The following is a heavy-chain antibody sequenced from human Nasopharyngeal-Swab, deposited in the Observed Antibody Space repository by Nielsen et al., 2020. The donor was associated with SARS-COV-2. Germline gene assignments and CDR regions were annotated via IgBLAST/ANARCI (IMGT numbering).Heavy chain of an antibody. J-gene: IGHJ4*02. Sequence: GGSLRLSCAASGFTFSDYYISWVRQAPGKGLEWVSAISGSGGSTYYADSVKGRFTISRDNSKNTLYLQMNSLRAEDTAVYYCAKDYHGSSPYDYWGQGTLVTVSS. D-gene: IGHD6-6*01. CDR3: AKDYHGSSPYDY. CDR2: ISGSGGST. V-gene: IGHV3-23*01. CDR1: GFTFSDYY.